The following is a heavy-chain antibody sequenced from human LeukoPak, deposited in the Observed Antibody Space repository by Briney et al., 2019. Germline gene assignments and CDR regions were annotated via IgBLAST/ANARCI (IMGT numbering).Heavy chain of an antibody. D-gene: IGHD2-15*01. CDR1: GGSISSYY. J-gene: IGHJ4*02. CDR3: ARRYCSGGSSFPPHFDF. CDR2: IYYSGGT. Sequence: PAETLSLTCAVSGGSISSYYWTWVRQPPGKGLEWIGYIYYSGGTNCNPSLKSRVTISIDTSKNQFSLMLSSVTAADTAVYYCARRYCSGGSSFPPHFDFWGQGTLVTVSS. V-gene: IGHV4-59*08.